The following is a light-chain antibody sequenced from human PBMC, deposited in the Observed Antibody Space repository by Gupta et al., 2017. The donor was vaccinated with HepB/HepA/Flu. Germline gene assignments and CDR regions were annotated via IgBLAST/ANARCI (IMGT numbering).Light chain of an antibody. CDR3: QGWDSRTA. CDR1: KLGDKY. CDR2: QDN. Sequence: SYELTQPPSVSVSPGQTASITCSGDKLGDKYFCRYQQTPGQFPVGVIYQDNKRPSGIPERFDGGTSGTKANITISGAQAMEYAGYSCQGWDSRTAFGGGTKLTVL. J-gene: IGLJ2*01. V-gene: IGLV3-1*01.